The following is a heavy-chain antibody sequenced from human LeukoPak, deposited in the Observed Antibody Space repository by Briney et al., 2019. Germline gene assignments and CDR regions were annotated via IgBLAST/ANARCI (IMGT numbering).Heavy chain of an antibody. Sequence: GGSLRLSCAASGFTFSSYAMHWVRQAPGKGLEWVAVISYDGSNKYYADSVKGRFTISRDNSKNTLYLQMNSLRAEDTAVYYCARGHFVVVPAGAFDIWGQGTMVTVSS. J-gene: IGHJ3*02. CDR1: GFTFSSYA. D-gene: IGHD2-2*01. CDR3: ARGHFVVVPAGAFDI. V-gene: IGHV3-30-3*01. CDR2: ISYDGSNK.